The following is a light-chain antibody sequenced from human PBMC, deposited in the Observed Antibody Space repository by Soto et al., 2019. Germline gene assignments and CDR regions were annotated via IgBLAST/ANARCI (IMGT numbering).Light chain of an antibody. J-gene: IGKJ4*01. CDR1: QSISSW. CDR2: KAS. CDR3: QQTNSFPST. Sequence: DIQMTQSPSTLSASVGDRVTITCRASQSISSWLAWYQQKPGKAPKLLIYKASSLESGVPSKFSGRGSGTEFTLTISSLQPEDFATYDCQQTNSFPSTFGEGTKVEIK. V-gene: IGKV1-5*03.